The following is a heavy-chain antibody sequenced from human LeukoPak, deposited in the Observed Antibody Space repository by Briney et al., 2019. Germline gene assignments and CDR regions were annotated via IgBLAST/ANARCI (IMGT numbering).Heavy chain of an antibody. CDR2: IYYSGST. CDR1: DGSISSSSYY. V-gene: IGHV4-39*07. Sequence: SETLSLTCTVSDGSISSSSYYWGWIRQPPKKGLEWIGSIYYSGSTFYNPSLKSRVTISVDTSKNQFSLKLSSVTAADTAVYYCARDPTHHNWFDPWGQGTLVTVSS. J-gene: IGHJ5*02. CDR3: ARDPTHHNWFDP.